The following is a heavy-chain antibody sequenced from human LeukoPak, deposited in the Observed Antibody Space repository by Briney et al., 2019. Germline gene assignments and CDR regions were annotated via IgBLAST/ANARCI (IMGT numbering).Heavy chain of an antibody. D-gene: IGHD1-26*01. CDR3: ARVGGSSPVDY. CDR1: GFTFSSYW. J-gene: IGHJ4*02. V-gene: IGHV3-74*01. Sequence: GGSLRLSCAVSGFTFSSYWMHWVRQAPGKGLVWVSRIDTDGSGTTYADSVKGRFTISRDNAKNTLYPQMNSLRAEDTAVYFCARVGGSSPVDYWGQGALVTVSS. CDR2: IDTDGSGT.